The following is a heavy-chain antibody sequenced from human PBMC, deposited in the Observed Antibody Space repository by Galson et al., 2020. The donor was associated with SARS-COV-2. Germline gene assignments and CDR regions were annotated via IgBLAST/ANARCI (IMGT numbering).Heavy chain of an antibody. Sequence: TGGSLRLSCAASGFTFSSYNMHWVRQAPGKGLEWVSSIGGSSSYIYYADSVKGRFTISRNNSKKSVFLQMNSLRAEDTAVYYCVRTAAKIATKGDGREFWCQGATVNV. J-gene: IGHJ6*02. CDR2: IGGSSSYI. CDR3: VRTAAKIATKGDGREF. V-gene: IGHV3-21*01. CDR1: GFTFSSYN. D-gene: IGHD6-13*01.